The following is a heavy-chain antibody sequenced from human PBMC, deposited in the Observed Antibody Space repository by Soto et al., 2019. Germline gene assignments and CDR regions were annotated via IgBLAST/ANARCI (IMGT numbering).Heavy chain of an antibody. CDR1: GFTFSSYG. Sequence: GGSLRLSCAASGFTFSSYGMHWVRQAPGKGLEWVGFIRSKAYGGTTEYAASVKGRFTISRDDSKSIAYLQMNSLKTEDTAVYYCTRDPSDYYDSSGYDGLPLYWGQGTLVTVSS. J-gene: IGHJ4*02. CDR3: TRDPSDYYDSSGYDGLPLY. D-gene: IGHD3-22*01. V-gene: IGHV3-49*04. CDR2: IRSKAYGGTT.